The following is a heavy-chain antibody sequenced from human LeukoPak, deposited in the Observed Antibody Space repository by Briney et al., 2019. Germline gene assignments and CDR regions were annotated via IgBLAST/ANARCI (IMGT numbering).Heavy chain of an antibody. V-gene: IGHV3-21*01. CDR2: ISTSSSYI. J-gene: IGHJ5*02. CDR1: GFTVSSNY. CDR3: ASISRGYIDNWFDP. D-gene: IGHD5-18*01. Sequence: PGGSLRLSCAASGFTVSSNYMSWVRQAPGKGLEWVSFISTSSSYIYYADSVKGRFTISRDNARNSLYLQMNSLKPEDTAMYYCASISRGYIDNWFDPWGQGTLVSVSS.